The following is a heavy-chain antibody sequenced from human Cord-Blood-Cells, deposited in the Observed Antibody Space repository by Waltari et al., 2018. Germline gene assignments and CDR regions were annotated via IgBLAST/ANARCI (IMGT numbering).Heavy chain of an antibody. V-gene: IGHV1-69*06. CDR1: GGTFSSYA. J-gene: IGHJ4*02. CDR2: IIPIFGTE. D-gene: IGHD3-10*01. CDR3: AGGGGFGELFDY. Sequence: QVQLVQSGAEVKKPGSSVKVSCKASGGTFSSYAISWVRQAPGQGLEWLGGIIPIFGTETHAKKCQGRVTITADKATSTAYRARGSRRAEDTAVYYGAGGGGFGELFDYWGQGTLVTVSS.